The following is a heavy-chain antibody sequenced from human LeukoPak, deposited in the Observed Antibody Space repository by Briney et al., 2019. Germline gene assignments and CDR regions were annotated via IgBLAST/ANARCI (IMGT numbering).Heavy chain of an antibody. CDR3: ARSVGYYYDSSGFAPAEWFDP. D-gene: IGHD3-22*01. CDR1: GYTFTGYY. Sequence: ASVKVSCKASGYTFTGYYMHWVRQAPGQGLEWMGWISAYNGNTNYAQKLQGRVTMTTDTSTSTAYMELRSLRSDDTAVYYCARSVGYYYDSSGFAPAEWFDPWGQGTLVTVSS. V-gene: IGHV1-18*04. J-gene: IGHJ5*02. CDR2: ISAYNGNT.